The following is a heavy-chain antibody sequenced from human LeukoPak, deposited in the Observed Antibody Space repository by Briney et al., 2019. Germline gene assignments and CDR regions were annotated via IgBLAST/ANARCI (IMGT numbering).Heavy chain of an antibody. J-gene: IGHJ4*02. CDR1: GGSISSGGYY. V-gene: IGHV4-31*03. CDR3: ARGAHGGRDY. D-gene: IGHD3-16*01. CDR2: ISYSGST. Sequence: SQTLSLTCTVSGGSISSGGYYWSWIRQHPGKGLEWIGYISYSGSTYYNPSLKSRVTISVDTSKTQFSLKLSSVTAADTAVYYCARGAHGGRDYWGQGTLVTVSS.